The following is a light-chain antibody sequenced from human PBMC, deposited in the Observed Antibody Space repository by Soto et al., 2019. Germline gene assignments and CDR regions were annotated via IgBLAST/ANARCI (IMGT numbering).Light chain of an antibody. Sequence: NFMLTQPHSVSGSPGKTVTIPCTRSSGSFASNYVQWYQQRPGSAPTTVIYEDNQRPSGVPDRFSGSIDSSSNSASLTISGLKTEDEADYYCQSYDSSNQRVFGTGTKVTVL. CDR3: QSYDSSNQRV. CDR1: SGSFASNY. CDR2: EDN. J-gene: IGLJ1*01. V-gene: IGLV6-57*03.